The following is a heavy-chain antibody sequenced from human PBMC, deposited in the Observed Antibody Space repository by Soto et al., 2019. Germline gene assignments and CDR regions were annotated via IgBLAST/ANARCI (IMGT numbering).Heavy chain of an antibody. CDR2: INPNSGGT. CDR3: ARGKLEYGMDV. Sequence: ASVKVSCKASGYTFTGYYMHWVRQAPGQGLEWKGWINPNSGGTNYAKKFQGWVTMTRDTSISTAYMELSRLRSDDTAVYYCARGKLEYGMDVWGQGTTVTVSS. J-gene: IGHJ6*02. V-gene: IGHV1-2*04. D-gene: IGHD1-1*01. CDR1: GYTFTGYY.